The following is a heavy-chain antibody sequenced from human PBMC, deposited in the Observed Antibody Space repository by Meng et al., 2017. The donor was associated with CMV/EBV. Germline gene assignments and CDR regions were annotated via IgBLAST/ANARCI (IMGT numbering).Heavy chain of an antibody. CDR1: GGSISSYY. CDR3: ARVYRNWFDP. D-gene: IGHD3-16*02. V-gene: IGHV4-59*01. CDR2: IYYSGST. Sequence: SETLSLTCTVSGGSISSYYWSWIRQPPGKGLEWIGYIYYSGSTNYNPSLKSRVTISVDTSKNQFSLKLSSVTAADTAVYYWARVYRNWFDPWGQGTLVTVSS. J-gene: IGHJ5*02.